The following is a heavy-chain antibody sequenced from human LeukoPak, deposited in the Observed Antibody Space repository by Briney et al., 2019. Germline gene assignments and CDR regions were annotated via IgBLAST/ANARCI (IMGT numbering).Heavy chain of an antibody. J-gene: IGHJ4*02. D-gene: IGHD6-19*01. CDR1: GFTFSSYA. V-gene: IGHV3-23*01. Sequence: PGGSLRLSCAASGFTFSSYAMSWVRQAPGKGLEWVSAISGSGGSTYYADSVKGRFTISRDNSKNTLYLQMSSLRAEDTAVYYCAKDGYSSGSFDYWGQGTLVTVSS. CDR2: ISGSGGST. CDR3: AKDGYSSGSFDY.